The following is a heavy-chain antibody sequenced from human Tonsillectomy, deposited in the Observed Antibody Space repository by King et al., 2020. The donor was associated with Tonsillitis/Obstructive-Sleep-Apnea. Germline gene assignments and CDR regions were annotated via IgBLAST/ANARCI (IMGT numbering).Heavy chain of an antibody. V-gene: IGHV4-39*01. J-gene: IGHJ4*02. CDR1: GGSISSSTYY. CDR3: ARRVTGDPWIDY. Sequence: QLQESGPGLVKPSETLSLTCTVSGGSISSSTYYWGWIRQPPGKGLEWIGRIYYSGHTYFNPSLKSRVTISVDTSKNQFSLKLSSVTAADTAVYYCARRVTGDPWIDYWGQGTLVTVSS. D-gene: IGHD7-27*01. CDR2: IYYSGHT.